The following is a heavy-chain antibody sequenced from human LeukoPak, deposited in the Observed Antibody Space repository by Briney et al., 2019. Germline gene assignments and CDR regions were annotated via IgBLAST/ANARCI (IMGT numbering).Heavy chain of an antibody. V-gene: IGHV3-11*04. CDR1: GFTFSDYY. CDR2: ISSSGSTI. Sequence: RTGGSLRFSGAASGFTFSDYYMSWIRQAPGKGLEWVSYISSSGSTIYYADSVKGRFTISRDNAKNSLYLQMNSLRAEDTAVYYCARDQESSSSSDAFDIWGQGTMVTVSS. D-gene: IGHD6-6*01. CDR3: ARDQESSSSSDAFDI. J-gene: IGHJ3*02.